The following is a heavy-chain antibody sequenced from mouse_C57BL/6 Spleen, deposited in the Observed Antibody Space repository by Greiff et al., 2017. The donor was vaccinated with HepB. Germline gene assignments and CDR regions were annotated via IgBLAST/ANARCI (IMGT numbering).Heavy chain of an antibody. D-gene: IGHD2-2*01. V-gene: IGHV1-64*01. CDR3: AREGRLRPYAMDY. CDR2: IHPNSGST. CDR1: GYTFTSYW. Sequence: QVHVKQPGAELVKPGASVKLSCKASGYTFTSYWMHWVKQRPGQGLEWIGMIHPNSGSTNYNEKFKSKATLTVDKSSSTAYMQLSSLTSEDSAVYYCAREGRLRPYAMDYWGQGTSVTVSS. J-gene: IGHJ4*01.